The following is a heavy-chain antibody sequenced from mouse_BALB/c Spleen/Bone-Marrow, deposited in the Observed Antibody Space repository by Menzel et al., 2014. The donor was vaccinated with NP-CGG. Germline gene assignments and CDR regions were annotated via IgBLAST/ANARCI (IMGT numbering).Heavy chain of an antibody. CDR3: AREYGDY. CDR2: IYPGDGET. CDR1: GYPFSSYW. V-gene: IGHV1-80*01. Sequence: LQESGAELVRPGSSVKISCKASGYPFSSYWMSWVKRRPGQGLEWIGQIYPGDGETNYNGKFKGNATLTADKSSSTAYMQLISLTSEDSAVYFCAREYGDYWGQGTTLTVSS. J-gene: IGHJ2*01. D-gene: IGHD2-10*02.